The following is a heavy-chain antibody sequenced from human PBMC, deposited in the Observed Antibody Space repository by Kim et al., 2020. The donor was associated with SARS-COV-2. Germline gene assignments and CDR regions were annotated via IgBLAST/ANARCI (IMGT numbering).Heavy chain of an antibody. CDR3: ARDTGVGYDYVWGSYRSPPNYGMDV. J-gene: IGHJ6*02. CDR2: IWYDGSNK. D-gene: IGHD3-16*02. Sequence: GGSLRLSCAASGFTFSSYGMHWVRQAPGKGLEWVAVIWYDGSNKYYADSVKGRFTISRDNSKNTLYLQMNSLRAEDTAVYYCARDTGVGYDYVWGSYRSPPNYGMDVWGQGTTVTVSS. CDR1: GFTFSSYG. V-gene: IGHV3-33*08.